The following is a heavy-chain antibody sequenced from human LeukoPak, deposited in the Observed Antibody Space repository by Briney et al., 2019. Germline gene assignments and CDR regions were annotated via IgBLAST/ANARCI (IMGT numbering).Heavy chain of an antibody. J-gene: IGHJ6*02. V-gene: IGHV4-34*01. CDR3: ARGRGRITIFGVPEYYYYGMDV. Sequence: SSETLSLTCAVYGGSFSGYYWSWIRQPPGKGLEWIGEINHSGSTNHNPSLKSRVTISVDTSKNQFSLKLSSVTAADTAVYYCARGRGRITIFGVPEYYYYGMDVWGQGTTVTVSS. CDR1: GGSFSGYY. D-gene: IGHD3-3*01. CDR2: INHSGST.